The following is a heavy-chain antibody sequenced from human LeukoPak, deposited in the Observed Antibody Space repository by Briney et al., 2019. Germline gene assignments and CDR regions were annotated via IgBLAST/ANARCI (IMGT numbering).Heavy chain of an antibody. CDR3: ARHLNYYLDY. CDR1: GFTFSTYW. CDR2: ISSDGSIT. J-gene: IGHJ4*02. Sequence: GGSLRLSCAASGFTFSTYWMHWVRQAPGKGLVWVSRISSDGSITSYADSVKGRFTISRDNAKNTLYLQMNSLRAEDTAVYYCARHLNYYLDYWGQGPLVTVSS. D-gene: IGHD3-10*01. V-gene: IGHV3-74*01.